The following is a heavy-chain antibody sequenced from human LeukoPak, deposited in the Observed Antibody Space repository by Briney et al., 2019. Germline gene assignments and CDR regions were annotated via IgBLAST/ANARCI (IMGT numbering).Heavy chain of an antibody. Sequence: GGSLRLSCAASGFTFSDYYMSWIRQAPGKGLEWVSYISSSGSTIYYADSVEGRFTISRDNAKNSLYLQMNSLRAEDTAVYYCARDSFDFWSGYYYGMDVWGQGTTVTVSS. CDR2: ISSSGSTI. J-gene: IGHJ6*02. D-gene: IGHD3-3*01. CDR3: ARDSFDFWSGYYYGMDV. CDR1: GFTFSDYY. V-gene: IGHV3-11*01.